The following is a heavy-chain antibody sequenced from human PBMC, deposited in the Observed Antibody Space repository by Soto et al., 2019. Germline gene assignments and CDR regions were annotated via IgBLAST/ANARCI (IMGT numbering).Heavy chain of an antibody. V-gene: IGHV4-39*01. CDR3: ARGGHYDSSGYEGWPDS. CDR1: GGSISSSSYY. J-gene: IGHJ5*01. Sequence: SETLSLTCTVSGGSISSSSYYWGWLRQPPVKGLEWIGSIYYSESTYYNPSLKSPVTISQDTSKNQFSLKLSSVTAPDSAVDYCARGGHYDSSGYEGWPDSWGQGTLVTVSS. CDR2: IYYSEST. D-gene: IGHD3-22*01.